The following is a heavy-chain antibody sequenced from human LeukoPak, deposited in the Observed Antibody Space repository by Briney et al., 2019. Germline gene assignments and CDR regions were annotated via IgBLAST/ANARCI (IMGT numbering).Heavy chain of an antibody. D-gene: IGHD4-23*01. Sequence: GGSLRLSCAASGFTVSNNYMTWVRQAPGKGLEWLSVIYSGGSTYYADSVKGRFTISRDNAKNSLYLQMNSLRAEDTAVYYCAGQDYGGNRHLDYWGQGTLVTVSS. J-gene: IGHJ4*02. CDR3: AGQDYGGNRHLDY. CDR1: GFTVSNNY. CDR2: IYSGGST. V-gene: IGHV3-66*04.